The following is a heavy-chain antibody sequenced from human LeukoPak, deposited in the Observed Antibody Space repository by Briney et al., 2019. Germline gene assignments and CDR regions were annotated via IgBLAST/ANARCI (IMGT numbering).Heavy chain of an antibody. CDR3: ARSSVPTGWGTFDI. V-gene: IGHV4-39*01. CDR1: GGSISSTYY. Sequence: KTSETLSLTCTVSGGSISSTYYWAWIRQPPGKGLEWFGSVYYSGNTYYNPSLQSPVTISVDTSKNQFSLKLSSVTAADTAVYYCARSSVPTGWGTFDIWGLGTLVTVSS. D-gene: IGHD4-17*01. CDR2: VYYSGNT. J-gene: IGHJ3*02.